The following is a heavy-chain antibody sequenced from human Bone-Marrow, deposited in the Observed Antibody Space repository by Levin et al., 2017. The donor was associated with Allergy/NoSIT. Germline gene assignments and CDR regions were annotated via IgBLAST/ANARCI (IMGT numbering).Heavy chain of an antibody. CDR3: ARGGSGITIFGVVIIRRWFDP. V-gene: IGHV1-8*01. J-gene: IGHJ5*02. CDR2: MNPNSGNT. CDR1: GYTFTSYD. Sequence: ASVKVSCKASGYTFTSYDINWVRQATGQGLEWMGWMNPNSGNTGYAQKFQGRVTMTRNTSISTAYMELSSLRSEDTAVYYCARGGSGITIFGVVIIRRWFDPWGQGTLVTVSS. D-gene: IGHD3-3*01.